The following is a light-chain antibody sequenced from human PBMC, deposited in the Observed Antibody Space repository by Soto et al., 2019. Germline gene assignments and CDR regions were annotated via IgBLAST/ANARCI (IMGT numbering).Light chain of an antibody. V-gene: IGKV3-11*01. J-gene: IGKJ5*01. Sequence: EIVLTQSPATLSLSPGERATLSCRASQSVSSYLAWYQQKPGQAPRLLIYDASNRATGIPARFSGSGSGTDFTVTISSLEPEDFAVYYCQQRSNWPQVTFGQGTRLEMK. CDR1: QSVSSY. CDR3: QQRSNWPQVT. CDR2: DAS.